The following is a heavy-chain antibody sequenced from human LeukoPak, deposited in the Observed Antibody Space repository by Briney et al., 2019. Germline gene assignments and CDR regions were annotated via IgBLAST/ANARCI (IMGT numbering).Heavy chain of an antibody. CDR1: GYTFTSYG. CDR2: ISGYNGNT. D-gene: IGHD3-22*01. CDR3: ARDIYDSSGYYYSDDAFDI. Sequence: GASVKVSCKASGYTFTSYGISWVRQAPGKGLEWMGWISGYNGNTNYAQKLQGRVTMTTDTSTSTAYMELRSLRSDDTAVYYCARDIYDSSGYYYSDDAFDIWGQGTMVTVSS. J-gene: IGHJ3*02. V-gene: IGHV1-18*01.